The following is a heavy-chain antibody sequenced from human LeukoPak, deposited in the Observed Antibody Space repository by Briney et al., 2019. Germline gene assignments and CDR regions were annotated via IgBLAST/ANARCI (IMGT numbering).Heavy chain of an antibody. J-gene: IGHJ6*02. D-gene: IGHD3-9*01. V-gene: IGHV5-10-1*01. Sequence: GESLKISCKGSGYSFTSYWISWVRQMPGKGVEWMGRIDPSDSYTNYSPSFQGHVTISADKSISTAYLQWSSLKASDTAMYYCARRPNDYDILTGYYYGMDVWGQGTTVTVSS. CDR2: IDPSDSYT. CDR3: ARRPNDYDILTGYYYGMDV. CDR1: GYSFTSYW.